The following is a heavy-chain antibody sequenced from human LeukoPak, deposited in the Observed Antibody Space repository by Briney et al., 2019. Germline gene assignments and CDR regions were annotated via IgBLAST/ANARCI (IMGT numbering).Heavy chain of an antibody. D-gene: IGHD3-16*01. J-gene: IGHJ4*02. CDR3: ASAYYYKFDY. CDR2: FSSSSSYI. V-gene: IGHV3-21*01. Sequence: GGSLGLSCAASGFTFSSYSMNWVRQALGKGLEWVSSFSSSSSYIYYADSVKGRFTISRDNAKNSLYLQMNSLKAEDTAVYYCASAYYYKFDYWGQGTLVTVSS. CDR1: GFTFSSYS.